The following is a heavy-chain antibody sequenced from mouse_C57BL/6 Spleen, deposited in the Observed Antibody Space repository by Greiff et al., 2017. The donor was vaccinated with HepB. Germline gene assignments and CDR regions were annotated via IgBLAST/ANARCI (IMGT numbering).Heavy chain of an antibody. Sequence: EVQLQQSGPGLVKPSQSLSLTCSVTGYSITSGYYWNWIRQFPGNKLEWMGYISYDGSNNYNPSLKNRISITRDTSKNQFFRKLNSVTTEDTATYYCARVLRYKGAMDYWGQGTSVTVSS. CDR3: ARVLRYKGAMDY. D-gene: IGHD1-1*01. V-gene: IGHV3-6*01. J-gene: IGHJ4*01. CDR1: GYSITSGYY. CDR2: ISYDGSN.